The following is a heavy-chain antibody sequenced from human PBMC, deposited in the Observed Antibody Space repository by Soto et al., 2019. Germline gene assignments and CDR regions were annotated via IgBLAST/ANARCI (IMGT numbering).Heavy chain of an antibody. D-gene: IGHD3-9*01. CDR2: ISSSGVTK. CDR3: ALGSDILTGYSKAFDS. Sequence: QVQLVESGGGLVKPGGSLRLSCAASGFTLSEYYMSWIRQAPGKGLEWVAYISSSGVTKYYAESVRGRFTISRDNAKNSLHLQMNSLRAGDAAVYYCALGSDILTGYSKAFDSWGQGTLVTVSS. J-gene: IGHJ4*02. CDR1: GFTLSEYY. V-gene: IGHV3-11*01.